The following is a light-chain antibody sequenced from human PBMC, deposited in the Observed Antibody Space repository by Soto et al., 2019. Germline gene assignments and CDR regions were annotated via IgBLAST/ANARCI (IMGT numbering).Light chain of an antibody. J-gene: IGKJ1*01. CDR2: AAS. Sequence: IPGDQNLASPSSSVRVSVPVTCGASQSISNYLNWYRQKPGKAPKLLIYAASSLQRGVPSTFSGSGSGTDFTLTISGLQPEDFATYYCQQSYSTPPWTFGQGTKVDIK. CDR1: QSISNY. V-gene: IGKV1-39*01. CDR3: QQSYSTPPWT.